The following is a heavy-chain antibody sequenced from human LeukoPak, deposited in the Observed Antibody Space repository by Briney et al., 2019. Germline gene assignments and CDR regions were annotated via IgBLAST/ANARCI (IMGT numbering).Heavy chain of an antibody. CDR1: GYTFTGYY. CDR3: ARAVGATDYYYYYGMDV. J-gene: IGHJ6*02. CDR2: INPNSGGT. V-gene: IGHV1-2*02. Sequence: ASVKVSCKASGYTFTGYYMHWVRQAPGQGLEWMGWINPNSGGTNYAQKFQGRVTMTRDTSISTAYMELSRLRSDDTAVYYCARAVGATDYYYYYGMDVWGQGTTVTVSS. D-gene: IGHD1-26*01.